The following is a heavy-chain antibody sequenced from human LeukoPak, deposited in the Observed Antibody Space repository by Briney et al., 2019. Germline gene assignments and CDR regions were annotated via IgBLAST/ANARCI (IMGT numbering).Heavy chain of an antibody. V-gene: IGHV3-23*01. CDR1: GFTFGSYA. CDR2: ISGSGGST. CDR3: AKVIVVVPAAIPYFDY. D-gene: IGHD2-2*02. J-gene: IGHJ4*02. Sequence: GGSLRLSCAASGFTFGSYAMSWVRQAPGKGLEWVSAISGSGGSTYYADSVKGRFTISRDNSKNTLYLQMNSLRAEDTAVYYCAKVIVVVPAAIPYFDYWGQGTLVTVSS.